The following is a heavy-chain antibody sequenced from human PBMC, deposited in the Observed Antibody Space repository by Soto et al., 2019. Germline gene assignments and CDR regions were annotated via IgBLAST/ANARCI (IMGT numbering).Heavy chain of an antibody. CDR3: ARSDMLIIRGGIEHYYGMDV. CDR1: GFMFTSYN. CDR2: IDDTRGFL. V-gene: IGHV3-21*06. Sequence: EVQLVESGGGLVKPGGSLRLSCAASGFMFTSYNMNWVRQAPGKGPEWVSSIDDTRGFLYSADSVKGRFTISRDNARNSVFLEMTSLRAEDTAVYFCARSDMLIIRGGIEHYYGMDVWGQGTMVIVSS. D-gene: IGHD3-16*01. J-gene: IGHJ6*02.